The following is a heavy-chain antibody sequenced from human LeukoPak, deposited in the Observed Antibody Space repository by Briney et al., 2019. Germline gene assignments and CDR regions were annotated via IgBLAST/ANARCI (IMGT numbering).Heavy chain of an antibody. V-gene: IGHV1-2*02. CDR3: ARANYYDSSGYTPGSAFDT. CDR2: INPNSGGT. Sequence: GASVKVSCKASGYTFTGYYMHWVRQAPGQGLEWMGWINPNSGGTNYAQKFQGRVTMTRDTSISTAYMELSRLRSDDTAVYYCARANYYDSSGYTPGSAFDTWGQGTMVTVSS. J-gene: IGHJ3*02. D-gene: IGHD3-22*01. CDR1: GYTFTGYY.